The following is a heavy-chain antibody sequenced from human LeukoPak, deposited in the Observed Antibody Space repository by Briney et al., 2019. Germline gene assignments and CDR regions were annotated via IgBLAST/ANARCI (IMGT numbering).Heavy chain of an antibody. J-gene: IGHJ5*02. CDR3: AGTRIAAAGGFLNP. Sequence: GGSLRLSCAASGFTFSSYEMNWVRQAPGKGLEWVSYISSSGSTIYYADSVKGRFTIPRDNAKNSLYLQMNSLRAADTAVYYCAGTRIAAAGGFLNPWGQGTLVTVSS. CDR2: ISSSGSTI. D-gene: IGHD6-13*01. V-gene: IGHV3-48*03. CDR1: GFTFSSYE.